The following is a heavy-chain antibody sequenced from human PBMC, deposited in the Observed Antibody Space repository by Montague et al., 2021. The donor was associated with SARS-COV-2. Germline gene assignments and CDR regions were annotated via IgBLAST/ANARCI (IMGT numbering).Heavy chain of an antibody. CDR3: ARARIQRWSRCWFDP. D-gene: IGHD5-18*01. J-gene: IGHJ5*02. V-gene: IGHV4-39*01. CDR2: IDDSGST. Sequence: SETLSLTCTVSGGSISSSCYYWGRRCQRPGKGLVWNGSIDDSGSTYYNPWRKSRVTISVDTSKNQFSLKLSSVTAADTAVYYCARARIQRWSRCWFDPWGQGTLVTVSS. CDR1: GGSISSSCYY.